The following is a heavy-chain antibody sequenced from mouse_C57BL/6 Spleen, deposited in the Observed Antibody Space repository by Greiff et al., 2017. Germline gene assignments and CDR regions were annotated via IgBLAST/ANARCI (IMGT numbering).Heavy chain of an antibody. CDR3: ARQGTAVVDAMDY. Sequence: QVQLQQPGAELVMPGASVKLSCKASGYTFTSYWMHWVKQRPGQGLEWIGEIDPSDSYTNYNQKFKGKSTLTVDKSSSTAYMQLSSLTSEDSAVYDCARQGTAVVDAMDYWGQGTSVTVSS. CDR2: IDPSDSYT. D-gene: IGHD1-1*01. V-gene: IGHV1-69*01. CDR1: GYTFTSYW. J-gene: IGHJ4*01.